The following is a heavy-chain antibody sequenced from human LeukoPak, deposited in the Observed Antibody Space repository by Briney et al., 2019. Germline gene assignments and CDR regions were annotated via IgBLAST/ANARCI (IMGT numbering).Heavy chain of an antibody. CDR1: GFTFSNYA. J-gene: IGHJ4*02. CDR2: INPSSGNT. CDR3: AKEHMAAAVYYFDY. Sequence: TGGSLRLSCAASGFTFSNYAMSWVRQAPGKGLEWVSSINPSSGNTYYADSVKGRFTIFGDNSKNTLYLQMNSLRAEDTAVYYCAKEHMAAAVYYFDYWGQGTLVTVSS. V-gene: IGHV3-23*01. D-gene: IGHD2-15*01.